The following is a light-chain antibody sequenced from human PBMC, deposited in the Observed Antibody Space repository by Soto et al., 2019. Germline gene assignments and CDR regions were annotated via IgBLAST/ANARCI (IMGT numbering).Light chain of an antibody. CDR3: TSYVGNDIWV. V-gene: IGLV2-8*01. J-gene: IGLJ3*02. CDR1: SSDVGAYKY. CDR2: EVT. Sequence: QSALTQPPSASGSPGQSVTISCTGTSSDVGAYKYVSWYQQYPGKAPKLMIYEVTTRPSGVPDRFSRSTSGNTASLTVSGLQADDDADYYCTSYVGNDIWVFGGGTTLTVL.